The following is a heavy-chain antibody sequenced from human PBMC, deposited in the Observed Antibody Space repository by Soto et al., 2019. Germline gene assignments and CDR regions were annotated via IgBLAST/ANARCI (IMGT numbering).Heavy chain of an antibody. J-gene: IGHJ4*02. CDR3: AGDRPCGDFGGYFDY. CDR2: ISSSSSNT. CDR1: GFTFSDYY. V-gene: IGHV3-11*06. D-gene: IGHD3-10*01. Sequence: QVQLVEAGGGLVKPGGSLRLSCAASGFTFSDYYMSWIRQAPGKGLEGVSCISSSSSNTNYADSVKGRFTISRDNAEFSLYLLMIRLRAEDTAVYYCAGDRPCGDFGGYFDYWGQGTLVTVSS.